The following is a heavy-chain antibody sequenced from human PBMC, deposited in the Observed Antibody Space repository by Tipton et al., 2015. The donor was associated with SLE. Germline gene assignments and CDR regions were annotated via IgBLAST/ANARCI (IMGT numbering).Heavy chain of an antibody. CDR1: GGSISSSSYY. D-gene: IGHD2-8*01. CDR2: INHSGRT. J-gene: IGHJ1*01. Sequence: TLSLTCTVSGGSISSSSYYWGWIRQPPGKGLEWVGEINHSGRTNYNPSLKSRVTISVDTSKNQFSLKLSSVTAADTAVYYCARGLNGQHWGQGTLVTVS. V-gene: IGHV4-39*07. CDR3: ARGLNGQH.